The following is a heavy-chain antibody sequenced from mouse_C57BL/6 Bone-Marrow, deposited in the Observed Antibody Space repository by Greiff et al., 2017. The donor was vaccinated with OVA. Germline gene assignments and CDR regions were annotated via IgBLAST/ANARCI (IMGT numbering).Heavy chain of an antibody. CDR1: GYTFTDYY. J-gene: IGHJ4*01. Sequence: QVQLQQSGAELVRPGASVKLSCKASGYTFTDYYINWVKQRPGQGLEWIARIYPGSGNTYYNEKFKGKATLTAEKSSSTAYMQLSSLTSEDSAVYFCARADYYGSSDYAMDFWDRGTSVTVTA. CDR3: ARADYYGSSDYAMDF. CDR2: IYPGSGNT. D-gene: IGHD1-1*01. V-gene: IGHV1-76*01.